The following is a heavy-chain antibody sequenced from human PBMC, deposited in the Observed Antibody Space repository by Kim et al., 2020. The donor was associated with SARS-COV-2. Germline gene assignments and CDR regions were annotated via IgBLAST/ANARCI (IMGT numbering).Heavy chain of an antibody. J-gene: IGHJ3*02. CDR2: ISYDGRNK. CDR1: GFTFSSYA. Sequence: GGSLRLSCAASGFTFSSYAMHWVRQAPGKGLEWVAVISYDGRNKYYADSVKGRFTISRDNSKNTLYLQMNSLRAEDTAVYYCARDPTYYYDSSGYYTNDAFDIWGQGTMVTVSS. D-gene: IGHD3-22*01. CDR3: ARDPTYYYDSSGYYTNDAFDI. V-gene: IGHV3-30*04.